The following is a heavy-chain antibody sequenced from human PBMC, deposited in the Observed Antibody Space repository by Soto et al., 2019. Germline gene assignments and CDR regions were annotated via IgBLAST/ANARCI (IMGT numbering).Heavy chain of an antibody. CDR2: ISGSGGST. CDR3: AKAPGYSNYVAYYYYYGMDV. V-gene: IGHV3-23*01. J-gene: IGHJ6*02. Sequence: EVQLLESGGGLVQPGGSLRLSCAASGFTFSSYAMSWVRQAPGKGLEWVSAISGSGGSTYYADSVKGRFTISRDNSKNTLYLQMNSLRAEDTAVYYCAKAPGYSNYVAYYYYYGMDVWGQGTTVTVSS. CDR1: GFTFSSYA. D-gene: IGHD4-4*01.